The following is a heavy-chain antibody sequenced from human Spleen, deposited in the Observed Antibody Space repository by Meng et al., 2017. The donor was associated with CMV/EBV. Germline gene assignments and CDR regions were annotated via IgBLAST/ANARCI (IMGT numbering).Heavy chain of an antibody. J-gene: IGHJ4*02. Sequence: QRQESGPGLVKPSETLSLTCAVYGGSFSGYYWSWIRQPPGKGLEWIGEINHSGSTNYNPSLKSRVTISVDTSKNQFSLKLSSVTAADTAVYYCASLQTEVTFDYWGQGTLVTVSS. V-gene: IGHV4-34*01. CDR1: GGSFSGYY. D-gene: IGHD2-21*02. CDR3: ASLQTEVTFDY. CDR2: INHSGST.